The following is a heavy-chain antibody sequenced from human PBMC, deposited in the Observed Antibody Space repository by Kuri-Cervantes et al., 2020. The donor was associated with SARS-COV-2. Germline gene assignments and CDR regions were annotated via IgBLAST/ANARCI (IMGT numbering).Heavy chain of an antibody. D-gene: IGHD1-7*01. CDR2: IYHSGHT. CDR3: AKDQNWNFGHGWSDP. CDR1: GDSISFGTYS. V-gene: IGHV4-30-2*01. J-gene: IGHJ5*02. Sequence: TLSLTCTVSGDSISFGTYSWTWIRQTPGKGLEWIGYIYHSGHTHYNPSLRGRVTMSVDTFKNQFSLKLNSVTAADAAVYYCAKDQNWNFGHGWSDPWGQGALVTVSS.